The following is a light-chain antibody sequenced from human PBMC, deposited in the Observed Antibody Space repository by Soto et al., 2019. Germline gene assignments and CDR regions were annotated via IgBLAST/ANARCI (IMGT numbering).Light chain of an antibody. V-gene: IGKV3-11*01. CDR1: QSVSSY. CDR2: DAS. J-gene: IGKJ3*01. Sequence: EIVLTQSPATLSLSPGERATLSCRASQSVSSYLAWYQQKPGQAPRLLIYDASNRATGIPARFSGSGSGTDFTLTISSLEPEDFAVYYCQPRGFTFGPGTKVDIK. CDR3: QPRGFT.